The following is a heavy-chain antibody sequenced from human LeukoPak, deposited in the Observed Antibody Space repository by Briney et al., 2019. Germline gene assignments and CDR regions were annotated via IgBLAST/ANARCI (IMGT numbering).Heavy chain of an antibody. V-gene: IGHV4-34*01. CDR3: ARLRRYYGSGSYPYYYMDV. CDR2: INHSGST. Sequence: SETLSLTCAVYGGSFSGYYWSWIRQPPGKGLEWIGEINHSGSTNYNPSLKSRVTISVDTSKNQFSLKLSSVTAADTAVYYCARLRRYYGSGSYPYYYMDVWGKGTTVTISS. D-gene: IGHD3-10*01. J-gene: IGHJ6*03. CDR1: GGSFSGYY.